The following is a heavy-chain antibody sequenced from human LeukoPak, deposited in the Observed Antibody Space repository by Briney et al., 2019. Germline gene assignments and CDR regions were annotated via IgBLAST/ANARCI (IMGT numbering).Heavy chain of an antibody. V-gene: IGHV4-34*01. J-gene: IGHJ6*03. D-gene: IGHD3-16*01. CDR2: INDSEGT. CDR3: VRAVGGVGGTIFYYYFLDV. CDR1: GGSFSEYY. Sequence: PSETLSLTCGVSGGSFSEYYWSWIRQSPGKGLEWFGEINDSEGTNYNPSFKSRVTISVDTSHYSFSLNLASVTAADADFCGSVRAVGGVGGTIFYYYFLDVWGEGTLVTVSS.